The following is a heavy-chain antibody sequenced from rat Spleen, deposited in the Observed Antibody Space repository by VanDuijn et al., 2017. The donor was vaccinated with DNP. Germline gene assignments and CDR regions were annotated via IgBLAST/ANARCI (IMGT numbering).Heavy chain of an antibody. CDR2: SSYDGTIT. J-gene: IGHJ2*01. CDR3: ARWGGDYFDY. CDR1: GFTFSDYN. V-gene: IGHV5-7*01. Sequence: EVQLVESGGGLVQPGRSLKLSCAASGFTFSDYNMAWVRQAPKKGLEWVSTSSYDGTITYHRDSGKGRFTISRDNAKTTLYLQMNSLRSEDMATYYCARWGGDYFDYWGQGVMVTVSS.